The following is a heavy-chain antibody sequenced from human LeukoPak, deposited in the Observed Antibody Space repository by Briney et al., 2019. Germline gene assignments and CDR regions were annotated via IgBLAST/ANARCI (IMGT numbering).Heavy chain of an antibody. CDR3: ATSPLYYDILTGKEMDV. J-gene: IGHJ6*04. D-gene: IGHD3-9*01. CDR1: GGTFSSYA. CDR2: IIPIFGTA. Sequence: GASVKVSCKASGGTFSSYAISWVRQAPGQGLEWVGGIIPIFGTANYAQKFQGRVTITADESTSTAYMELSSLRSEDTAVYYCATSPLYYDILTGKEMDVWGKGTTVTVSS. V-gene: IGHV1-69*13.